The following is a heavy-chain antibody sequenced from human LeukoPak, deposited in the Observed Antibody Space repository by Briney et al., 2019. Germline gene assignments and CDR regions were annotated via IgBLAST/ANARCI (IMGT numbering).Heavy chain of an antibody. V-gene: IGHV4-34*01. CDR2: IYYSGST. D-gene: IGHD3-3*01. CDR1: GGSFSGYY. Sequence: PSETLSLTCAVYGGSFSGYYWSWIRQPPGKGLEWIGSIYYSGSTYYNPSLKSRVTISVDTSKNQFSLKLSSVTAADTAVYYCARHSGYDFWSGYFHYYYYMDVWGKGTTVTVSS. CDR3: ARHSGYDFWSGYFHYYYYMDV. J-gene: IGHJ6*03.